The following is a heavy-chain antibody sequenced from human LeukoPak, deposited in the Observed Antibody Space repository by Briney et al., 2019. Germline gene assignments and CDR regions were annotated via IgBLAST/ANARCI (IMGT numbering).Heavy chain of an antibody. CDR2: ISSRSSNI. V-gene: IGHV3-48*02. D-gene: IGHD6-13*01. J-gene: IGHJ5*02. Sequence: GGSLRRSCAASGFTFSSYSRNWVRQAPGNGLEGGSCISSRSSNIYYAHSVKGRFNISRDNAKNSLYMQMNSQRDEDTAVYCCARDPDSSSWLYNWFDPWRQGTLVTVSS. CDR3: ARDPDSSSWLYNWFDP. CDR1: GFTFSSYS.